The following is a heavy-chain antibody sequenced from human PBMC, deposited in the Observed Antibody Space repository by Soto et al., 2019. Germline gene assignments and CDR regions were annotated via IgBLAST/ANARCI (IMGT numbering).Heavy chain of an antibody. CDR3: ARDQIWDIPLRGWGGPRGYYYYGMDV. CDR2: IYSGGST. V-gene: IGHV3-53*02. CDR1: GFTVSSNY. Sequence: EVQLVETGGGLIQPGGSLRLSCAASGFTVSSNYMSWVRQAPGKGLEWVSVIYSGGSTYYADSVKGRFTISRDNSKNSLYVQMNGRRAGVSAVYSCARDQIWDIPLRGWGGPRGYYYYGMDVWGQGTTVPVSS. J-gene: IGHJ6*02. D-gene: IGHD3-16*01.